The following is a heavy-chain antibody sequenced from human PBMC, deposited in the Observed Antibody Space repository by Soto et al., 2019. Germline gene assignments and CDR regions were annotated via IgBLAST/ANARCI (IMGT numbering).Heavy chain of an antibody. Sequence: SETLARTCTVSGGAISSDYWSWIRQPPGKVLEWIGYIYYSGSTNYKPSLKSRVTISVDTSKKQFSLKLSSVTAADTAVYYCARNWNYEYGAFNIWGEGRMVTVS. CDR1: GGAISSDY. CDR3: ARNWNYEYGAFNI. V-gene: IGHV4-59*01. J-gene: IGHJ3*02. D-gene: IGHD1-7*01. CDR2: IYYSGST.